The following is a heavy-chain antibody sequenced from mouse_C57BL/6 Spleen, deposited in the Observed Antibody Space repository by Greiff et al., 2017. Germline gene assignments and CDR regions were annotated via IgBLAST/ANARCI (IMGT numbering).Heavy chain of an antibody. CDR3: ARFLNIILYGAMDY. CDR2: IYPGSGST. Sequence: QVQLQQPGAELVKPGASVKMSCKASGYTFTSYWITWVKQRPGQGLEWIGDIYPGSGSTNYNEKFKSKATLTVDTSSSTAYMQLSSLTSEDSAVYYCARFLNIILYGAMDYWGQGTSVTVSS. D-gene: IGHD2-12*01. V-gene: IGHV1-55*01. J-gene: IGHJ4*01. CDR1: GYTFTSYW.